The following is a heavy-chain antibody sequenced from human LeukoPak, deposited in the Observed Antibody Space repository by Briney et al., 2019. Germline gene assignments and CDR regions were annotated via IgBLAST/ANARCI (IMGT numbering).Heavy chain of an antibody. CDR3: ARVRGVIIGYFDY. V-gene: IGHV3-30*19. Sequence: GGSLRLSCAASGFIFSNHGMHWVRQAPGKGLEWVAVIWYDGSNKYYADSVKGRFTISRDNSKNTLYLQMNSLRAEDTAVYYCARVRGVIIGYFDYWGQGTLVTVSS. J-gene: IGHJ4*02. CDR1: GFIFSNHG. CDR2: IWYDGSNK. D-gene: IGHD3-10*01.